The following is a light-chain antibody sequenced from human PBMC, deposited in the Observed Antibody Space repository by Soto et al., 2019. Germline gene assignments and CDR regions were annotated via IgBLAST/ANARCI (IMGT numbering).Light chain of an antibody. CDR3: QSYDSSLSGSV. J-gene: IGLJ3*02. V-gene: IGLV1-40*01. CDR1: SSNIGAGYD. CDR2: GNS. Sequence: QSVLTQPPSVSAAPGQRVTISCTGSSSNIGAGYDVHWYQQLPGTAPKLLIYGNSNRPSGVPDRFSGSKSGTSASLAITGLQAEDEADYYCQSYDSSLSGSVCGGGTTLTVL.